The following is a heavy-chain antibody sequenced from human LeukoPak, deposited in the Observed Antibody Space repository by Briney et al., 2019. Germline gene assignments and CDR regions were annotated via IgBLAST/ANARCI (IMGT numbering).Heavy chain of an antibody. D-gene: IGHD3-9*01. Sequence: GGSLRLSCAASGFTFDDYGMSWVRQAPGKGLEWVSGINWNGGSTGYADSVKGRFTISRDNAKNSLYLQVNSLRAEDTAVYYCARGSKRYFDWLLLTSPLFDYWGQGTLVTVSS. J-gene: IGHJ4*02. CDR3: ARGSKRYFDWLLLTSPLFDY. V-gene: IGHV3-20*04. CDR1: GFTFDDYG. CDR2: INWNGGST.